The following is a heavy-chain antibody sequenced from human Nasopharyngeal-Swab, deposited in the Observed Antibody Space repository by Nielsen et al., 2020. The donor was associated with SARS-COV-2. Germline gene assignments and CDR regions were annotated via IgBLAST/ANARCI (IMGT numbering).Heavy chain of an antibody. D-gene: IGHD1-26*01. J-gene: IGHJ4*02. Sequence: WVRQAPGQGLEWMGRIDPNTGGTSSAQIFQGRVTMTRDTSTSTVYMELGSLRSEDTAVYYCARVFSGTYSQFDYWGQGTPVTVSS. CDR3: ARVFSGTYSQFDY. CDR2: IDPNTGGT. V-gene: IGHV1-2*06.